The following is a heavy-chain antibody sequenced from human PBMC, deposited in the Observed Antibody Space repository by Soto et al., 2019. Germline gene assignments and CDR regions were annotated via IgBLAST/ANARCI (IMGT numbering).Heavy chain of an antibody. CDR3: ARRRRGDSSGYRYYYYYGMEV. V-gene: IGHV5-10-1*01. J-gene: IGHJ6*02. CDR1: GYSFTSYW. D-gene: IGHD3-22*01. CDR2: IDPSDSYT. Sequence: PGESLKISCKGSGYSFTSYWISWVRQMPGKGLEWMGRIDPSDSYTNYSPSFQGHVTISADKSISTAYLQWSSLKASDTAMYYCARRRRGDSSGYRYYYYYGMEVWGQGTTVTVS.